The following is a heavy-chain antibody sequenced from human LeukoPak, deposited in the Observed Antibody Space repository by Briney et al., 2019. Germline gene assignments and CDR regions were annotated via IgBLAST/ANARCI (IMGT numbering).Heavy chain of an antibody. D-gene: IGHD3-3*01. Sequence: ASVKVSCKASGYTFTSYGISWVRQAPGQGLEWMGWISAYNGNTNYAQKLQGRVTMTTDTSTSTAYMELRSLRSDDTAVYYCARAVEITIFGVVTHAFDIWGQGTMVTVSS. V-gene: IGHV1-18*01. CDR3: ARAVEITIFGVVTHAFDI. CDR2: ISAYNGNT. J-gene: IGHJ3*02. CDR1: GYTFTSYG.